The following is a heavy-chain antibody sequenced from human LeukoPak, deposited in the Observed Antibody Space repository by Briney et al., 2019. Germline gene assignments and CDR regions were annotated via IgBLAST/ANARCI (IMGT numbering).Heavy chain of an antibody. CDR3: ARHELAYYYGSGSYFWKNYFDY. CDR1: GYSISTGYY. D-gene: IGHD3-10*01. Sequence: SETLSLTCTVSGYSISTGYYWDWIRQPPGKGLEWIGTFYHGGSTYYNPSLKSRVTISVDTSKNQFSLKLSSVTAADTAVYYCARHELAYYYGSGSYFWKNYFDYWGQGTLVTVSS. CDR2: FYHGGST. V-gene: IGHV4-38-2*02. J-gene: IGHJ4*02.